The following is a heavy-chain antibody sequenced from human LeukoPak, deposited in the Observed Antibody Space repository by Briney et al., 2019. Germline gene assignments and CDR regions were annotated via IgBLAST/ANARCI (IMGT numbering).Heavy chain of an antibody. CDR2: IGGLGGST. J-gene: IGHJ4*02. V-gene: IGHV3-23*01. CDR1: GFTFTSFA. CDR3: AKRPDRSYYDRTGYYYFDY. D-gene: IGHD3-22*01. Sequence: GGSLRLSCAASGFTFTSFAMHWVRKAPGKGLEWVSSIGGLGGSTFYAVSVKGRFTISRDNSKNTLYLQMNSLRAEDTAVYYCAKRPDRSYYDRTGYYYFDYWGQGTLVTVSS.